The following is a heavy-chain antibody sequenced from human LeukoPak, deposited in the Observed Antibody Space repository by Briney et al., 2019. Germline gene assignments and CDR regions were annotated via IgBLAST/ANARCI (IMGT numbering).Heavy chain of an antibody. Sequence: GGSLRLSCAAPGFTLSNYDMHWVRQATGKGLDWVAVMSYDGSNKYYADSVKGRFTISRDNSKNTLYLQMNSLRAEDTAVYYCAKVYFGGYSYGHFDHWGQGTLVTVSS. J-gene: IGHJ4*02. D-gene: IGHD5-18*01. CDR3: AKVYFGGYSYGHFDH. CDR1: GFTLSNYD. V-gene: IGHV3-30*18. CDR2: MSYDGSNK.